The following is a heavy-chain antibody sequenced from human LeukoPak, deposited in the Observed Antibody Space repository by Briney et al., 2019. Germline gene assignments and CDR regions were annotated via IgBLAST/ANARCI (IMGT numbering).Heavy chain of an antibody. CDR3: ARDAVYDSSGYYYVGYYFDY. J-gene: IGHJ4*02. D-gene: IGHD3-22*01. CDR2: ISSNGGST. V-gene: IGHV3-64*01. CDR1: GFTFSSYA. Sequence: GGSLRLSCAASGFTFSSYAMHWVRQAPGKGLEYVSAISSNGGSTYYANSVKGRFTISRDNSKNTPYLQMGSLRAEDMAVYYCARDAVYDSSGYYYVGYYFDYWGQGTLVTVSS.